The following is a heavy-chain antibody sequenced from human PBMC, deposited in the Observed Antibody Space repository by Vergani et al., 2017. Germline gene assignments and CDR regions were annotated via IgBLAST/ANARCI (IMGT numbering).Heavy chain of an antibody. V-gene: IGHV3-23*01. J-gene: IGHJ6*03. CDR3: AKAFDDFWSGYYTGNYMDV. CDR2: ISGRGGST. Sequence: EVQLLESGGGLVQPGGSLRLSCAASGFTFSSYAMSWGRQAPGKGLEWVSAISGRGGSTYYADSVKGRFTIARDNSKNTLYLQMNSLRAEDTAVYYGAKAFDDFWSGYYTGNYMDVWGKGTTVTVSS. D-gene: IGHD3-3*01. CDR1: GFTFSSYA.